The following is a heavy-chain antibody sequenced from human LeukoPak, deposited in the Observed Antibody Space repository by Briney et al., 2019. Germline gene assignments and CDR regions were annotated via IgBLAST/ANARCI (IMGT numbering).Heavy chain of an antibody. D-gene: IGHD5-18*01. Sequence: AQTLSLTCTVSGGSISSGGYYWSWIRQHPGKGLEWIGYIYYSGSTYYNPSLKSRVTISVDTSKNQFSLKLSSVTAADTAVYYCARGVDTAMAYYFDYWGQGTLVTVSS. V-gene: IGHV4-31*03. CDR2: IYYSGST. CDR1: GGSISSGGYY. J-gene: IGHJ4*02. CDR3: ARGVDTAMAYYFDY.